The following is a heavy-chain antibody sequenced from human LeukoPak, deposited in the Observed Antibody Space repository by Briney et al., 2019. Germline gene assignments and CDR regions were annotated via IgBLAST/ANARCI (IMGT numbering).Heavy chain of an antibody. J-gene: IGHJ4*02. CDR3: VRDWNYYGIFDY. Sequence: GRSLRLSCAASGFNFSSYAMHWVRQAPGKGLEWVAGISYDGSNKYYADSVKGRFTISRDNSKNPLYLQMNSLRAEDTAVYYCVRDWNYYGIFDYWGQGTLVTVSS. D-gene: IGHD3-10*01. CDR2: ISYDGSNK. CDR1: GFNFSSYA. V-gene: IGHV3-30*04.